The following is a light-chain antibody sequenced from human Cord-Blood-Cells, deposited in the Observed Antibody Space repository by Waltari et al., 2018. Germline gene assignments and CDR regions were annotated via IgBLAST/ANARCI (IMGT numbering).Light chain of an antibody. CDR3: SSYTSSSTLV. J-gene: IGLJ1*01. V-gene: IGLV2-14*01. CDR1: SSDVGGYNY. CDR2: DVS. Sequence: QSALTQPASVSGSPGQSITISCTGTSSDVGGYNYVYWYQQHPGKAPKLMIYDVSNRPSGVSNRFSGSKSGNTASLTISGLQAEDKADYYCSSYTSSSTLVFGTGTKVTVL.